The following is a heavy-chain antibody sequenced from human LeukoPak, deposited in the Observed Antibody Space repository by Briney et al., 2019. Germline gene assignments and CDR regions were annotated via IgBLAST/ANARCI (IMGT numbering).Heavy chain of an antibody. CDR2: INHSGST. D-gene: IGHD2-21*02. J-gene: IGHJ4*02. CDR1: GGSISSYY. V-gene: IGHV4-34*01. CDR3: ARGGGDIVVVTATSGTYYFDY. Sequence: PSETLSLTCTVSGGSISSYYWSWIRQPPGKGLEWIGEINHSGSTNYNPSLKSRVTISVDTSKNQFTLKLSSVTAADTAVYYCARGGGDIVVVTATSGTYYFDYWGQGTLVTVSS.